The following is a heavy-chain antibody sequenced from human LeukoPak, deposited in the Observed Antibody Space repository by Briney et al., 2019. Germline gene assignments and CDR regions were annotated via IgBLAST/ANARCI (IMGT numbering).Heavy chain of an antibody. V-gene: IGHV4-31*03. J-gene: IGHJ4*02. CDR2: IYYNGQT. Sequence: PSQTLSLTCTVSGGSISSAGYYWSWIRQHPGKGLEWIGYIYYNGQTYYNPSLKSRLTLSADTSDNQFSLKVTSVTAADTAVYYGARGEEYFYYFDYWARDPWSPSPQ. CDR1: GGSISSAGYY. CDR3: ARGEEYFYYFDY. D-gene: IGHD2/OR15-2a*01.